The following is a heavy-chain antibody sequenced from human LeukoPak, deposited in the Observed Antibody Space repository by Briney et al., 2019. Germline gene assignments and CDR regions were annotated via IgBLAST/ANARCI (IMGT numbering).Heavy chain of an antibody. CDR3: AAPVDY. Sequence: GGSLRLSCAASGFSFSTYVMSWVRQAPGKGLEWVSVISVSADSTAYADSVKGRFTISRDDSKNTLFLQMNSLRAEDTAVYYCAAPVDYWGQGTLVTVSS. CDR2: ISVSADST. V-gene: IGHV3-23*01. J-gene: IGHJ4*02. CDR1: GFSFSTYV.